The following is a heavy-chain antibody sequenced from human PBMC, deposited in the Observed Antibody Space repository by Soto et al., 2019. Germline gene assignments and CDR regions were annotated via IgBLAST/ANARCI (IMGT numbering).Heavy chain of an antibody. Sequence: ASVKVSCKASGYTFTSYAMHWVRQAPGQRLEWMGWINAGNGNTKHSQKLQGRVTITTDTSASTAYMELSSLRSEDTAVYYCARPLWRDDYNWGYFDLWGRGTLVTVSS. CDR3: ARPLWRDDYNWGYFDL. J-gene: IGHJ2*01. V-gene: IGHV1-3*01. D-gene: IGHD4-4*01. CDR1: GYTFTSYA. CDR2: INAGNGNT.